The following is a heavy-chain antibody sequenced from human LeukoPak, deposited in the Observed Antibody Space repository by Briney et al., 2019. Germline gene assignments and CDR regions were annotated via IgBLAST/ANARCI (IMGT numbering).Heavy chain of an antibody. Sequence: SETLSLTCTVSGGSISNYYWSWIRQPPGKGLEWIGYIYYSGSINYNPSLKSRVTISVDTSMNQFSLKLSSVTAADTAVYYCARVGGTNYYYYGMDVWGQGTTVTVSS. CDR2: IYYSGSI. CDR3: ARVGGTNYYYYGMDV. D-gene: IGHD1-26*01. J-gene: IGHJ6*02. V-gene: IGHV4-59*01. CDR1: GGSISNYY.